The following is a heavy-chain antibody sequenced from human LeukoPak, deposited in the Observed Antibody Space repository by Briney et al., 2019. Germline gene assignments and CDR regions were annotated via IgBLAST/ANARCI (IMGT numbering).Heavy chain of an antibody. CDR1: GGSISSSSYY. CDR2: IYYSGST. Sequence: SETLSLTCTVSGGSISSSSYYWGWIRQPPGEGLEWIGSIYYSGSTYYNPSLKSRVTISVDTSKNQFSLKLSSVTAADTAVYYCARHHHEAVGWFDPWGQGTLVTVSS. J-gene: IGHJ5*02. V-gene: IGHV4-39*01. CDR3: ARHHHEAVGWFDP. D-gene: IGHD2-15*01.